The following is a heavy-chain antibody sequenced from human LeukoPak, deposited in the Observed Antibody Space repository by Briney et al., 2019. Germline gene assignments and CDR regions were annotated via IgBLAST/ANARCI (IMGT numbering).Heavy chain of an antibody. CDR2: IYHSGST. V-gene: IGHV4-34*01. CDR3: ARGDQDYDYVWGSYITGYYFDY. CDR1: GGSLKGYF. Sequence: SETLSLTCAVYGGSLKGYFWSWVRQPPGKGLEWIGYIYHSGSTYYNPSLKSRVTISVDRSKNQFSLKLSSVTAADTAVYYCARGDQDYDYVWGSYITGYYFDYWGQGTLVTVSS. J-gene: IGHJ4*02. D-gene: IGHD3-16*01.